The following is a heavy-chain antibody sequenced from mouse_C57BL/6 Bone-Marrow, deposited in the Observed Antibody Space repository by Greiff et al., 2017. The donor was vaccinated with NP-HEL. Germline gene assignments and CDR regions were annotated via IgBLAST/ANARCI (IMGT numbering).Heavy chain of an antibody. J-gene: IGHJ2*01. D-gene: IGHD1-1*01. CDR1: GYTFTDYE. V-gene: IGHV1-15*01. CDR3: LLCGY. CDR2: IDPVTGGT. Sequence: QVQLQQSGAELVRPGASVTLSCKASGYTFTDYEMHWVKQTPVYGLEWIGAIDPVTGGTAYNQKFKGKAILTADKSSSTAYMELRSLASEDSAVYYCLLCGYWGQGTTLTVSS.